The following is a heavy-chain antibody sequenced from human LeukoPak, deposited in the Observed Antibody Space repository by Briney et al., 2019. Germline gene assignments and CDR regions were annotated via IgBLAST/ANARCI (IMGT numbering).Heavy chain of an antibody. J-gene: IGHJ6*04. V-gene: IGHV3-7*03. CDR1: GFTFSSYW. Sequence: GGSLRLSCAASGFTFSSYWMSWVRQAPGKGLEWVAHIKQDGSEKYYVDSVKGRFTISRDNAKNSLYLQMNSLRAEDTAVYYCARGGVATIHYYYGMDVWGKGTTVTVSS. D-gene: IGHD5-12*01. CDR3: ARGGVATIHYYYGMDV. CDR2: IKQDGSEK.